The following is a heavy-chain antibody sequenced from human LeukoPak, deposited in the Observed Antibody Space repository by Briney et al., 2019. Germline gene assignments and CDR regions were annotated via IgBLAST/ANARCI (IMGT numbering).Heavy chain of an antibody. Sequence: GRSLRLSCAASGFIFSNYGMHWVRQAPGTGLEWVAGVAYDGSLSYYADSVKGRFTISRDNSKNTLDLQMNSLRAEDTAVYYCAKEPNSYTSGWYFQHWGHGTLVTVSS. D-gene: IGHD6-25*01. J-gene: IGHJ1*01. CDR2: VAYDGSLS. CDR3: AKEPNSYTSGWYFQH. V-gene: IGHV3-30*18. CDR1: GFIFSNYG.